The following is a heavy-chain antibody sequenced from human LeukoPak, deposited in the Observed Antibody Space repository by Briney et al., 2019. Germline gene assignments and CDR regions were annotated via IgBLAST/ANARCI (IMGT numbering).Heavy chain of an antibody. CDR2: IYYSGST. Sequence: PSEALSLTCTVSGGSISSSSYYWGWLRQPPGKGLEWIGSIYYSGSTYYNPSLKSRVTISVDTSKNQFSLKLSSVTAADTAVYYCARWLYGDYEDLFDYWGQGTQVTVSS. CDR3: ARWLYGDYEDLFDY. D-gene: IGHD4-17*01. V-gene: IGHV4-39*01. J-gene: IGHJ4*02. CDR1: GGSISSSSYY.